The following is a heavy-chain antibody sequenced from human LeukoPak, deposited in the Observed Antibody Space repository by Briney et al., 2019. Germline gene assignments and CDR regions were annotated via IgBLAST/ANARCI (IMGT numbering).Heavy chain of an antibody. CDR2: IKQEGSEK. CDR1: GFTFSSYW. Sequence: SGGSLRLSCAASGFTFSSYWMSWVRQAPGKGLEWVANIKQEGSEKYYVDSVKGRFTISRDNAKNSLYLQMNSLRAEDTAVYYCARDSGRGKQWLVTARAFDIWGQGTMVTVSS. CDR3: ARDSGRGKQWLVTARAFDI. J-gene: IGHJ3*02. D-gene: IGHD6-19*01. V-gene: IGHV3-7*01.